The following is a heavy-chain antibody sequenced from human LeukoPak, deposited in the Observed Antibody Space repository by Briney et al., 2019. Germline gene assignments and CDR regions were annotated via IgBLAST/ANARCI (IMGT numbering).Heavy chain of an antibody. CDR2: ISAYNGNT. V-gene: IGHV1-18*01. CDR3: ARFRRGCSSGYYPDY. CDR1: GYTFTSYG. D-gene: IGHD3-22*01. J-gene: IGHJ4*02. Sequence: ASVKVSCKASGYTFTSYGISWVRQAPGQGLEWMGWISAYNGNTNYAQKLQGRVTMTTDTSTSTAYMELRSLRSDDTAVYYCARFRRGCSSGYYPDYWGQGTLVTVSS.